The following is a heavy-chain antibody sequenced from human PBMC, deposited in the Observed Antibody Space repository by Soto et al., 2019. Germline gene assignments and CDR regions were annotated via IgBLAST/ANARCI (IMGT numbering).Heavy chain of an antibody. CDR2: IIPILGIA. V-gene: IGHV1-69*02. CDR3: ARVGTVTTIKPHYYYYYMDV. CDR1: GGTFSSYT. D-gene: IGHD4-17*01. Sequence: QVQLVQSGAEVKKPGSSVKVSCKASGGTFSSYTISWVRQAPGQGLDWMGRIIPILGIANYAQKFQSRVTMTADKSKSTAYMELSSLRAEDTAVYYCARVGTVTTIKPHYYYYYMDVWGKGTTVTVSS. J-gene: IGHJ6*03.